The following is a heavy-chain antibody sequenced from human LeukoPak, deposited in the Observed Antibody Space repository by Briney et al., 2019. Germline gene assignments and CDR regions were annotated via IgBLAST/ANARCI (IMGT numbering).Heavy chain of an antibody. Sequence: GGSLRLSCAASGFTFSDYYMSWVRQAPGKGLEWVSYISSSGSTIYYADSVKGRFTISRDNAKNSLYLQMNSLRAEDTAVYYCARERIGSEVNSAPGHYFDYWGQGTLVTVSS. D-gene: IGHD1-26*01. CDR3: ARERIGSEVNSAPGHYFDY. CDR2: ISSSGSTI. V-gene: IGHV3-11*01. J-gene: IGHJ4*02. CDR1: GFTFSDYY.